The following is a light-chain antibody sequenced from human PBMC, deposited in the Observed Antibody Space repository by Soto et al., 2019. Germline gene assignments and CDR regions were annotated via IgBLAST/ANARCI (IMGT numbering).Light chain of an antibody. CDR2: DAS. CDR1: RSISDW. J-gene: IGKJ1*01. CDR3: QQYNSYSGT. Sequence: DIQMTQSPSALSASVGDRVIIAFRASRSISDWLAWYQQKPGKAPELLIFDASSLKSGVPSRFSGSGSGTEFTLTISSLQPDDFATYYCQQYNSYSGTFGQGTKVDNK. V-gene: IGKV1-5*01.